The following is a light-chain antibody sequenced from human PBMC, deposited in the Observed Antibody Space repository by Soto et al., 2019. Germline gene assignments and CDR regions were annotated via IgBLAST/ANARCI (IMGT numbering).Light chain of an antibody. V-gene: IGLV2-14*01. CDR1: SSDIGAYNS. J-gene: IGLJ3*02. Sequence: QSVLTQPASVSGSPGQSITISCTGTSSDIGAYNSVCWFQQHTGKAPKLIIFEINYRPSGVSTRFSGSRSGNTASLTISGLQAEEEADYYCISYTPRSTWLFGGGTQLTVL. CDR2: EIN. CDR3: ISYTPRSTWL.